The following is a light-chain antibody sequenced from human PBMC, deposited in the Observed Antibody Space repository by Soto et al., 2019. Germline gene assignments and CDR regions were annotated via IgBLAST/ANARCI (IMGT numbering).Light chain of an antibody. CDR3: ASYTAINTWV. Sequence: QSALTQPASVSGSPGQSITISCTGTSSDVDVYNYVSWYQHHPGKAPKVVIYEVSNRPSGVSNRFSASESGNTASLTISGLQAEDEADYYCASYTAINTWVFGGGTKVTVL. CDR2: EVS. CDR1: SSDVDVYNY. V-gene: IGLV2-14*01. J-gene: IGLJ3*02.